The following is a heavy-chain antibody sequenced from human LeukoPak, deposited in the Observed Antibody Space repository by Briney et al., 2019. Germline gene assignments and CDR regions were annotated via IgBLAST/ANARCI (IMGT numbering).Heavy chain of an antibody. CDR3: ARSDLWYGSGSYWPNYYYYGMDV. D-gene: IGHD3-10*01. J-gene: IGHJ6*02. Sequence: ASVKVSCKASGYTFTSYAMNWVRRAPGQGLEWMGWINTNTGNPTYAQGFTGRFVFSLDTPVSTACLQISSLKAEDTAVYYCARSDLWYGSGSYWPNYYYYGMDVWGQGTTVTVSS. CDR1: GYTFTSYA. V-gene: IGHV7-4-1*02. CDR2: INTNTGNP.